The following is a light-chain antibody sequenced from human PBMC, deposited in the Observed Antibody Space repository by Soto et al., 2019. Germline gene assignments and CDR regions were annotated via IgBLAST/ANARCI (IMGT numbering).Light chain of an antibody. V-gene: IGKV3-20*01. Sequence: EVVLTQSPGTLSLSPGERVTLSCRASQSVSSSYLAWYQQKPGQAPRLLIYGATSRATGIPDRFSGSGSGTDFTLTISRLEPEDFAVYYCQQYGSSPPRYTFGQGTKVDIK. CDR1: QSVSSSY. CDR2: GAT. J-gene: IGKJ2*01. CDR3: QQYGSSPPRYT.